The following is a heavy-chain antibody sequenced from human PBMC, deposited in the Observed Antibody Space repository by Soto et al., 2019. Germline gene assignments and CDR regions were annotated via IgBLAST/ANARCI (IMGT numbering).Heavy chain of an antibody. V-gene: IGHV4-31*03. CDR1: GGSISSGGYY. J-gene: IGHJ4*02. CDR2: IYNNGKT. CDR3: ARYCISTSCQTYYFDY. Sequence: ASETLSLTCTVSGGSISSGGYYWSWIRQHRGKGLEWIGYIYNNGKTYYNPSLKTRVTISLDTSKDQFSLKLNSVTAADTAVYYCARYCISTSCQTYYFDYWGQGTLVTVSS. D-gene: IGHD2-2*01.